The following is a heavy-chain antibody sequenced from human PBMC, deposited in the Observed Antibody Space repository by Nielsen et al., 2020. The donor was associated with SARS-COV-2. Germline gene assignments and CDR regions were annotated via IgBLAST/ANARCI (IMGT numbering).Heavy chain of an antibody. J-gene: IGHJ4*02. D-gene: IGHD1/OR15-1a*01. V-gene: IGHV4-34*01. Sequence: SETLSLTCAVYGGSFSGYYWSWIRQPPGKGLEWIGEINHSGSTNYNPSLKSRVTISVNKSKNQFSLRLSSVTAADTAVYYCASKAVNIYFDYWGQGTLVTVSS. CDR1: GGSFSGYY. CDR3: ASKAVNIYFDY. CDR2: INHSGST.